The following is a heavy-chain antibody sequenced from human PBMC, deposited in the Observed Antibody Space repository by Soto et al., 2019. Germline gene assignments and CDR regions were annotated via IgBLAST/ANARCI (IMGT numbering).Heavy chain of an antibody. J-gene: IGHJ4*02. Sequence: PGGSLRLSCAVSGFTFSDYAMHWVRQAPGKGLEWVAVISYDGSNKYYADSVKGRFTMSRDNSKNTLYLQMNSLRAEDTAVYYCAKSSGYDDFDYWGQGTLVTVSS. V-gene: IGHV3-30-3*02. D-gene: IGHD5-12*01. CDR1: GFTFSDYA. CDR3: AKSSGYDDFDY. CDR2: ISYDGSNK.